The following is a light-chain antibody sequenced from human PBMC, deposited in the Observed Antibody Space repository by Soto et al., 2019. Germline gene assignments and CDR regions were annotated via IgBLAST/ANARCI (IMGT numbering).Light chain of an antibody. V-gene: IGLV2-14*01. CDR3: KSYTSTSTPWV. J-gene: IGLJ3*02. Sequence: QSALTQPASVSGSPGQSITISCTGTSSDVGAYDYVSWYQQHPGKAPKLMIYDVSDRPSGVSDRFSGSKSGNTASLTISGLQAEDEADYYCKSYTSTSTPWVFGGGTQLTVL. CDR1: SSDVGAYDY. CDR2: DVS.